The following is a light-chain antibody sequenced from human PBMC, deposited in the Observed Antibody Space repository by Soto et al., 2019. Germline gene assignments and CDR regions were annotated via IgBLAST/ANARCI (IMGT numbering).Light chain of an antibody. CDR2: GAS. CDR1: QSVTSRY. CDR3: QQYNNSPEYT. J-gene: IGKJ2*01. Sequence: EIVLTQSPGTLSLSPGERATLSGKASQSVTSRYLAWYQQKPGQAPRLLIYGASSRATGIPDRFSGSGSGTDFTLTISRLEPEDFAVYFCQQYNNSPEYTFGQGTKLEIK. V-gene: IGKV3-20*01.